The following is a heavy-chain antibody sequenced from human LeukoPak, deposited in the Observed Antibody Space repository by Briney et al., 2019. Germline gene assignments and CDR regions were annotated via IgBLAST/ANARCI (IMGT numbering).Heavy chain of an antibody. CDR2: IYYSGST. D-gene: IGHD3-22*01. Sequence: SETLSLTCTVSGGSISSYYWSWIQQPPGKGLEWIGYIYYSGSTNYNPSLKSRVTISVDTSKNQFSLKLSSVTAADTAVYYCARDVPIDSSGYYAHYNWGQGTLVTVSS. V-gene: IGHV4-59*01. J-gene: IGHJ4*02. CDR1: GGSISSYY. CDR3: ARDVPIDSSGYYAHYN.